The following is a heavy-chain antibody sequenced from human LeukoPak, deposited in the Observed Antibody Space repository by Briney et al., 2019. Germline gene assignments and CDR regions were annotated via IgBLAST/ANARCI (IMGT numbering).Heavy chain of an antibody. D-gene: IGHD6-13*01. Sequence: GSSVKVSCKASGYTFTSYGISWVRQAPGQGLEWMGWISAYNGNTNYAQKLQGRVTMTTDTSTSTAYMELRSLRSDDTAVYYCAVAAAGTFWFDPWGQGTLVTVSS. J-gene: IGHJ5*02. CDR3: AVAAAGTFWFDP. V-gene: IGHV1-18*04. CDR2: ISAYNGNT. CDR1: GYTFTSYG.